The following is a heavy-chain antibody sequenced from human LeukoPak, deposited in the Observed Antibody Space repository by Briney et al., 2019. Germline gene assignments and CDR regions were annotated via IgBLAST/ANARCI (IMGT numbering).Heavy chain of an antibody. CDR1: GGSISSYY. D-gene: IGHD4-11*01. J-gene: IGHJ4*02. V-gene: IGHV4-59*07. Sequence: SDTLALTCTVSGGSISSYYWSWIRQPPGKGLEWIGNIYYSGSTNYDPSLKSRVTISLDTSKNQFSLKLSSVTAADTAMYYCARVPSREVTTDRSYFDYWGQGTLVTVSS. CDR2: IYYSGST. CDR3: ARVPSREVTTDRSYFDY.